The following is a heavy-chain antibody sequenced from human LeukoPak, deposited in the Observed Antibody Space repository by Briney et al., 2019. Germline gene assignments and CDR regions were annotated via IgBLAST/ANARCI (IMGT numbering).Heavy chain of an antibody. CDR2: IYPGDSDT. D-gene: IGHD6-13*01. CDR3: ARFSMAAGHITKADY. V-gene: IGHV5-51*01. J-gene: IGHJ4*02. CDR1: GYSFTSFW. Sequence: GESLKISCKGSGYSFTSFWIGWVRQMPGKGLEWMGIIYPGDSDTRYSPSFQGQVTISADKSISTAYLQWSSLKASDTAMYYCARFSMAAGHITKADYWGQGTLVTVSS.